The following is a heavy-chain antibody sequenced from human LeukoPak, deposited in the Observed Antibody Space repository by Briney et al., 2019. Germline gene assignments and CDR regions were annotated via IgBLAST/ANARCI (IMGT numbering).Heavy chain of an antibody. D-gene: IGHD3-3*01. CDR1: GFTFSDYY. V-gene: IGHV3-11*01. J-gene: IGHJ5*02. Sequence: GGSLRLSCAASGFTFSDYYMSWIRQAPGKGLEWVSYISSSGSTIYYADSVKGRFTISRDNAKNSLYLQMNSLRAEDTAVYYCVRDLEWGNNDWFDPWGQGTLVTVSS. CDR3: VRDLEWGNNDWFDP. CDR2: ISSSGSTI.